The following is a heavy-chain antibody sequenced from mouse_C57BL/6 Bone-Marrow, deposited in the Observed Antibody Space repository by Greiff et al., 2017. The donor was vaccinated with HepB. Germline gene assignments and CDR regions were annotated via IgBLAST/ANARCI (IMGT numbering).Heavy chain of an antibody. CDR1: GFTFSDYG. CDR2: ISSGSSTI. V-gene: IGHV5-17*01. Sequence: EVQLVESGGGLVKPGGSLKLSCAASGFTFSDYGMHWVRQAPEKGLEWVAYISSGSSTIYYADTVKGRFTISRDNAKNTLFLQMTSLRSEDTAMYYCARGITTVVARYWYFDVWGTGTTVTVSS. D-gene: IGHD1-1*01. J-gene: IGHJ1*03. CDR3: ARGITTVVARYWYFDV.